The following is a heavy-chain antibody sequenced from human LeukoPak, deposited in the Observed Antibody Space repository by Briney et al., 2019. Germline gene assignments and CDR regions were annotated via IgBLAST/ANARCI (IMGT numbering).Heavy chain of an antibody. CDR3: ATVLHGSGSHLFDP. V-gene: IGHV1-24*01. D-gene: IGHD3-10*01. CDR1: GYTLTELS. J-gene: IGHJ5*02. CDR2: FDPEDGET. Sequence: ASVKVSCKVSGYTLTELSMHWVRQAPGKGLEWMGGFDPEDGETIYAQKFQGGVTMTEDTSTDTAYMELSSLRSEDTAVYYCATVLHGSGSHLFDPWGQGTLVTVSS.